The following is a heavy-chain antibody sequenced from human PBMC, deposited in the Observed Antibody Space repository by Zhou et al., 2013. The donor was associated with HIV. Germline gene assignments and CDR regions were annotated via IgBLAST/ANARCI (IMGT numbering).Heavy chain of an antibody. V-gene: IGHV1-69*05. D-gene: IGHD2-2*01. J-gene: IGHJ6*03. CDR1: GGTFSSYA. Sequence: QVQLVQSGAEVKKPGSSVKVSCKASGGTFSSYAISWVRQAPGQGLEWMGGIIPIFGTANYAQKFQGRVTITTDESTSTAYMELSSLRSEDTAVYYCASLMNSSSWGDYYYMDVWGKGTTGHRLL. CDR2: IIPIFGTA. CDR3: ASLMNSSSWGDYYYMDV.